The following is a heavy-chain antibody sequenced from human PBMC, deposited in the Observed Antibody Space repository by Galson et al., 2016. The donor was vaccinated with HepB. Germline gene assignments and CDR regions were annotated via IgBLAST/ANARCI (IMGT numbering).Heavy chain of an antibody. CDR2: ISSSSNSM. D-gene: IGHD6-19*01. Sequence: SLRLSCAASGFIFNSYSMNWVRQAPGKGLEWISYISSSSNSMYYADSVKGRFPISRDNAKNSLYLQMNSLRDEDTAVYYCVKGAGTIDYWGQGTLVTVSS. CDR1: GFIFNSYS. J-gene: IGHJ4*02. V-gene: IGHV3-48*02. CDR3: VKGAGTIDY.